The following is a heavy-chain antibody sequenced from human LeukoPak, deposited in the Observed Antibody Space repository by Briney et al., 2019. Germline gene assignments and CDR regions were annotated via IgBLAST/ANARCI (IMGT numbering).Heavy chain of an antibody. V-gene: IGHV3-7*05. J-gene: IGHJ4*02. D-gene: IGHD1-14*01. CDR2: INQDGSVK. CDR1: GFSFSNYW. Sequence: PGGSLRLSCAASGFSFSNYWMSWVRQAPGKGLEWVANINQDGSVKSSVGSVKGRFTISRDNAKNSLYLQMNSLRVEDTAVYFCARGAPYRDSDDYWGQGTLVPVSS. CDR3: ARGAPYRDSDDY.